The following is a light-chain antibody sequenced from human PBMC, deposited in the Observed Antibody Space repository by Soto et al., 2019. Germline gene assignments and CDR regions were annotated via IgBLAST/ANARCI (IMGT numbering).Light chain of an antibody. Sequence: EQVMTQSPGTLSVSPGERATLSCRASQSVSTNLAWYQQKPGQPPRLLIYAASTRATGIPVRFSGSGSGTEFTLTINSLQSEDFAVYYCQQYDRWSITFGQGTQLEVK. CDR1: QSVSTN. CDR3: QQYDRWSIT. V-gene: IGKV3-15*01. J-gene: IGKJ5*01. CDR2: AAS.